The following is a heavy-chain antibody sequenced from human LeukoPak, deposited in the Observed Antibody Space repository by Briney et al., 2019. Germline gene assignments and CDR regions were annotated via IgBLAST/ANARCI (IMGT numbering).Heavy chain of an antibody. D-gene: IGHD1-26*01. CDR2: IIPILGIA. J-gene: IGHJ4*02. Sequence: SVTVSCKASGGTFSSYAISWVRQAPGQGLEWMGRIIPILGIANYAQKFQGRVTITADKSTSTAYMELSSLRSEDTAVYYCARDPGSGSYYNWGQGTLVTVSS. CDR1: GGTFSSYA. V-gene: IGHV1-69*04. CDR3: ARDPGSGSYYN.